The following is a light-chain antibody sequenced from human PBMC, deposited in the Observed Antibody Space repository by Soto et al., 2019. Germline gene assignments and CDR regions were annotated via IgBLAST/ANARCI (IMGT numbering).Light chain of an antibody. Sequence: DIQMTQSPSTLSASIADTITITCRAGQGVGRWLAWYQHKPGKAPKLLVYDASTLESGVPSRFSGSGSGTDFTLTISSLQPEDFATYYCLLDFRYFWAFGQGTKVDIK. J-gene: IGKJ1*01. CDR1: QGVGRW. CDR3: LLDFRYFWA. V-gene: IGKV1-5*01. CDR2: DAS.